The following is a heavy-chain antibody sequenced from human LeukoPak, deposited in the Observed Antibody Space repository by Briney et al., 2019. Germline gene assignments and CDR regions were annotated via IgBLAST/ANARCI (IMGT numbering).Heavy chain of an antibody. V-gene: IGHV1-2*02. J-gene: IGHJ4*02. CDR3: ARSYSGHDFMI. CDR2: INPNSGGT. CDR1: GYTFIGYY. Sequence: ASVKVSCKASGYTFIGYYIHWGRQAPGQGLEGMGWINPNSGGTNYAQKFQGRVTMTRATSISTAYMELSSLRSDDTAVYYCARSYSGHDFMIWGQGTLVTVSS. D-gene: IGHD5-12*01.